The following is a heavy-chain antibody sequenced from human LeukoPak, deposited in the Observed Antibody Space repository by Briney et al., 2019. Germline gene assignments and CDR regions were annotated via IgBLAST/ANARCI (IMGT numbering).Heavy chain of an antibody. CDR2: ISTSGSDI. Sequence: GGSLRLSCAASGFPLTGYAMNWVRQAPGKGLEWVSSISTSGSDISNADSVKGRFTISRDNAKNSLYLQMNSLRAEDTAVYYCAELGITMIGGVWGKGTTVTISS. J-gene: IGHJ6*04. V-gene: IGHV3-21*01. CDR1: GFPLTGYA. CDR3: AELGITMIGGV. D-gene: IGHD3-10*02.